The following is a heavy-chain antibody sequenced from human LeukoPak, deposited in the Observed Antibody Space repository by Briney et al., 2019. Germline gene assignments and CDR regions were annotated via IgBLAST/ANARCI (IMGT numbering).Heavy chain of an antibody. CDR2: IKQDGSEK. CDR1: KFTFSNYW. J-gene: IGHJ4*02. D-gene: IGHD4/OR15-4a*01. CDR3: ARGGAPGFYFDY. Sequence: SGGSLRLSCAASKFTFSNYWMSWVRQAPGKGLEWVANIKQDGSEKYFVDSVKGRFTISRDNAKNSLYLQMNSLRAEDTALYYCARGGAPGFYFDYWGQGTLVTVSS. V-gene: IGHV3-7*01.